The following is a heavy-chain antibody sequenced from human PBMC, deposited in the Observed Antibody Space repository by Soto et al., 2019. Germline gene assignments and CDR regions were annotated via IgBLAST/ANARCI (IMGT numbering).Heavy chain of an antibody. D-gene: IGHD1-1*01. CDR1: GGSIVSSNW. CDR2: IFFSVST. CDR3: ARLPTNTTGTTQIEDY. V-gene: IGHV4-4*02. Sequence: QLQLQESGPRLVKPSETLSLTCTVSGGSIVSSNWWTWVRQPPGKGLEWIGEIFFSVSTKYNPSLKSRGTVSVDAHKNPFPLNLRYLPAAHKAVYYCARLPTNTTGTTQIEDYLGQGALVNVS. J-gene: IGHJ4*02.